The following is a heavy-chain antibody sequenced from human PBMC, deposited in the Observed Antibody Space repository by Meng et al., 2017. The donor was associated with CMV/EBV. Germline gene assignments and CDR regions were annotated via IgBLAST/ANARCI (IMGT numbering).Heavy chain of an antibody. D-gene: IGHD3-3*01. CDR2: INHSGST. J-gene: IGHJ6*02. Sequence: SETLSLTCAVYGGSFSGYYWSWIRQPTGKGLEWIGEINHSGSTNYNPSLKSRVTISVDTSKNQFSLKLSSVTAADTAVYYCARARLGSGYPYYYYGMDVWGQGTTVTAP. CDR3: ARARLGSGYPYYYYGMDV. V-gene: IGHV4-34*01. CDR1: GGSFSGYY.